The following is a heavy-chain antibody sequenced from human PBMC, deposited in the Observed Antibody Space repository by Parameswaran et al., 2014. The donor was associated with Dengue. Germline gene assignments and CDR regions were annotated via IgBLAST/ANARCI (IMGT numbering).Heavy chain of an antibody. D-gene: IGHD4-17*01. CDR2: FIGRT. V-gene: IGHV3-23*01. CDR3: AKARPTETTYNWYFDL. Sequence: VRQAPGRAGVGLRYFIGRTFYADSVTGRFTISKDNSKETLSLQMHSLRAEDTAIYYCAKARPTETTYNWYFDLWGRGTLVTVSS. J-gene: IGHJ2*01.